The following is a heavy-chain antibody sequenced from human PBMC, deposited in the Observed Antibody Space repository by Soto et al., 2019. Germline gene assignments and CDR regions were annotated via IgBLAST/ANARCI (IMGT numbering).Heavy chain of an antibody. CDR2: IFGSGGGI. CDR1: GFTFSKFA. D-gene: IGHD4-17*01. Sequence: EVQLLESGGGLVQPGGSLRLSCTASGFTFSKFAMTWVRQAPGKGLECVSGIFGSGGGIEYADSVKGRFTISRDNSKNTLYLQMTNLRADDSAVYYCAQDAVYGGGLWLLDHWGQGTQVTVSS. J-gene: IGHJ4*02. CDR3: AQDAVYGGGLWLLDH. V-gene: IGHV3-23*01.